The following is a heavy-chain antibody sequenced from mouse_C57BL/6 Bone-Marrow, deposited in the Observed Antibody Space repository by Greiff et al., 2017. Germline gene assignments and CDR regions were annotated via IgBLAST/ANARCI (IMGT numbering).Heavy chain of an antibody. J-gene: IGHJ4*01. V-gene: IGHV14-4*01. Sequence: EVQLQQSGAELVRPGASVKLSCTASGFNIKDDYMHWVKQRPEQGLEWIGWIDPENGDTEYASKFQGKATITADTSSNTAYLQLSSLTSEDTAVYYCTTLLRFYYYAMDYWGQGTSVTVSS. D-gene: IGHD1-1*01. CDR2: IDPENGDT. CDR3: TTLLRFYYYAMDY. CDR1: GFNIKDDY.